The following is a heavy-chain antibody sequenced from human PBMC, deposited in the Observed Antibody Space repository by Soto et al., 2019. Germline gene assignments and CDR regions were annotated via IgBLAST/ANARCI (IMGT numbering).Heavy chain of an antibody. V-gene: IGHV3-23*01. D-gene: IGHD2-21*01. Sequence: GGSLRLSCAASGFTFSSYAMSWVRQAPGKGLEWVSAISGSGGSTYYADSVKGRFTISRDNSKNTLYLQMNSLRAEDTAVYYCAKSGAVITIHDNWFDPWGQGTLVTVSS. CDR3: AKSGAVITIHDNWFDP. CDR1: GFTFSSYA. CDR2: ISGSGGST. J-gene: IGHJ5*02.